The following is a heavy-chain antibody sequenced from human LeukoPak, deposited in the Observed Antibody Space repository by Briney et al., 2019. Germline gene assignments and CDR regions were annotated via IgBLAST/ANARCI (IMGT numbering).Heavy chain of an antibody. CDR3: TRLYRAGGRAGDVFDI. J-gene: IGHJ3*02. CDR1: GGSISDYH. D-gene: IGHD3-16*01. Sequence: ASETLSLTCTVSGGSISDYHWSWIRQPPGKGLEWVGYVDDTGNTNYRPSVKRRDSMSLDMSKKQFSMEKSSVTAADAAMFNCTRLYRAGGRAGDVFDIWGQGTMVTVSS. V-gene: IGHV4-59*08. CDR2: VDDTGNT.